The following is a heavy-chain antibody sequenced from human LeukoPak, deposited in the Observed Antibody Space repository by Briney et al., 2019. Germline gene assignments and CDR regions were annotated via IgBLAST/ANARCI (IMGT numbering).Heavy chain of an antibody. J-gene: IGHJ4*02. CDR3: ARGGYSGYDPDSFDY. CDR2: INPNSGGT. D-gene: IGHD5-12*01. V-gene: IGHV1-2*04. CDR1: GYTFTGYY. Sequence: ASVKVSCKASGYTFTGYYMRWVRQAPGQGLEWMGWINPNSGGTNYAQKFQGWVTMTRDTSISTAYMELSRLRSDDTAVYYCARGGYSGYDPDSFDYWGQGTLVTVSS.